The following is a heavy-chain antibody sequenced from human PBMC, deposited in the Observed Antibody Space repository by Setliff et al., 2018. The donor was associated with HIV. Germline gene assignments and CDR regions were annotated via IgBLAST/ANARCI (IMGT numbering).Heavy chain of an antibody. D-gene: IGHD3-10*01. CDR3: ARDQGSGSYRPRRYYYYNMDV. CDR1: GGSISSYY. CDR2: IYTSGST. J-gene: IGHJ6*03. V-gene: IGHV4-4*07. Sequence: PSETLSLTCTVSGGSISSYYWSWIRQPAGKGLEWIGRIYTSGSTNYNPSLKSRVTMSVDTSKNQFSLKLSSVTAAGTAVYCCARDQGSGSYRPRRYYYYNMDVWGKGTTVTVSS.